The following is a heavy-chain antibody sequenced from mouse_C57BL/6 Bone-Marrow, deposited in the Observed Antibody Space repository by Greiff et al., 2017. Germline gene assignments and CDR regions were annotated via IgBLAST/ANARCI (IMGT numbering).Heavy chain of an antibody. CDR3: ADRGPFAY. CDR1: GFTFSNYW. Sequence: DVHLVESGGGLVQPGGSMKLSCVASGFTFSNYWMNWVRQSPEQGLEWVAQIRLKSDNYATHYAESVKGRFTISRDDSKSSVYLQMNNLRAEDTGIYYCADRGPFAYWGQGTLVTVSA. CDR2: IRLKSDNYAT. J-gene: IGHJ3*01. V-gene: IGHV6-3*01.